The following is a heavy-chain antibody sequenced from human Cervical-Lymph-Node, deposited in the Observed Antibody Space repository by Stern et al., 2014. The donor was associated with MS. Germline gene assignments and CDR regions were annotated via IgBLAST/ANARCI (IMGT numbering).Heavy chain of an antibody. CDR2: INAGNGNT. D-gene: IGHD3-3*01. Sequence: VHLVESGAEVKKPGASVKVSCKASGYTFTSYAMHWVRQAPGQRLEWMGWINAGNGNTKYSQKFQGRVTITRDTSASTAYMELSSLRSEDTAVYYCARDRGVAWYYFDYWGQGTLVTVSS. V-gene: IGHV1-3*01. CDR1: GYTFTSYA. J-gene: IGHJ4*02. CDR3: ARDRGVAWYYFDY.